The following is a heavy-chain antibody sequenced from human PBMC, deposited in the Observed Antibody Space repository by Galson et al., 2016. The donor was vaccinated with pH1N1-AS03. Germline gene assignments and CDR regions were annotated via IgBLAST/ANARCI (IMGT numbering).Heavy chain of an antibody. V-gene: IGHV3-11*04. Sequence: SLRLSCATSGFTISDYYMSWIRQTPGKGLEWIAYISSAGKTTYYGDSVKGRFTISRDSLQNTLDLQMNSLSAEDSAVYFCARETIRAGEFDLWGRGTVVTVSS. D-gene: IGHD1-26*01. CDR2: ISSAGKTT. CDR1: GFTISDYY. CDR3: ARETIRAGEFDL. J-gene: IGHJ3*01.